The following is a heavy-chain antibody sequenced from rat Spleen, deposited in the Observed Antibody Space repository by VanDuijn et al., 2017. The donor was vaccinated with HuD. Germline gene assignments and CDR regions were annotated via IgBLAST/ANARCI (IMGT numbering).Heavy chain of an antibody. D-gene: IGHD1-6*01. Sequence: EVQLQESGPGLVKPSQSLSITCSVTGYSITSTYCGWIRKFPGNKMEWRGYIDYSGRTNYNPSLKRRISNTRDTSKNQCFLQLKSVTTEDTSTYYCTRGLSMSSTNYYYALFAYWGQGTLVTVSS. CDR3: TRGLSMSSTNYYYALFAY. V-gene: IGHV3-1*01. CDR2: IDYSGRT. CDR1: GYSITSTY. J-gene: IGHJ3*01.